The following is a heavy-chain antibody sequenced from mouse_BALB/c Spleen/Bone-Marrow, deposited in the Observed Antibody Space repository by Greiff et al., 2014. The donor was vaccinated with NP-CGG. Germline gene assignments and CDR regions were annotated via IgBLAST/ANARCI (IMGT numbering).Heavy chain of an antibody. J-gene: IGHJ3*01. CDR1: GFNIKHTY. Sequence: EVQLQQSGAELVKPGASVKLSCTASGFNIKHTYMHWVKQRPEQGLEWIGRIDPANGNTKYDPKFQGKATITADTSSNTAYLQLSSLTSEDTAVYYCATYYYGSSWGFAYWGQGTLVTVSA. V-gene: IGHV14-3*02. CDR2: IDPANGNT. CDR3: ATYYYGSSWGFAY. D-gene: IGHD1-1*01.